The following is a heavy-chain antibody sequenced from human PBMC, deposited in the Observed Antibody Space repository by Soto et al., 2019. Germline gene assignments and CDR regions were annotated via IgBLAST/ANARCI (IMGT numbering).Heavy chain of an antibody. J-gene: IGHJ5*02. CDR1: GFTFSSYA. V-gene: IGHV3-23*01. CDR3: AKSPASRGFQANWFDP. CDR2: ISGSGGST. D-gene: IGHD3-10*01. Sequence: QPGGSLRLSCAASGFTFSSYAMSWVRQAPGKGLEWVSAISGSGGSTYYADSVKGRFTISRDNSKNTLYLQMNSLRAEDTAVYYCAKSPASRGFQANWFDPWGQGTLVTVSS.